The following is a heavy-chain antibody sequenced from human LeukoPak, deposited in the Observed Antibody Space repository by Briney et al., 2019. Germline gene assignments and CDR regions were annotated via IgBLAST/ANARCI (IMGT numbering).Heavy chain of an antibody. CDR1: GFTVSSNY. V-gene: IGHV3-53*01. CDR2: IYSGGST. D-gene: IGHD3-10*01. J-gene: IGHJ4*02. CDR3: AKVSISMLRGPRYYFDY. Sequence: GGSLRLSCAASGFTVSSNYMSWVRQAPGKGLEWVSVIYSGGSTYYADSVKGRFTISRDNSKNTLYLQMNSLRAEDTAVYYCAKVSISMLRGPRYYFDYWGQGTLVTVSS.